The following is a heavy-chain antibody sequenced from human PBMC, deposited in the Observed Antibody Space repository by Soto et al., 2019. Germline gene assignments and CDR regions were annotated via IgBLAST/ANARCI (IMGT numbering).Heavy chain of an antibody. CDR2: IWYDGSNK. CDR3: AREWLEEPRAFDI. D-gene: IGHD6-19*01. J-gene: IGHJ3*02. Sequence: GGSLRLSCAASGFTFSSYGMHWVRQAPGKGLEWVAVIWYDGSNKYYADSVKGRFTISRDNSKNTLYLQMNSLRAEDTAVYYCAREWLEEPRAFDIWGQGTMVTVSS. CDR1: GFTFSSYG. V-gene: IGHV3-33*01.